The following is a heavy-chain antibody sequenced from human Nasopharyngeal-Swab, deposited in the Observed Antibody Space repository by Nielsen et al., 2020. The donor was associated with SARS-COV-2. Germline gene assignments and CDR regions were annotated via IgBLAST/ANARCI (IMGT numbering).Heavy chain of an antibody. Sequence: ASVKVSCKVSGYTLTALSMHWVRQAPGKGLEWMGGFDPDDGETIYAQKFQGRVTMTEDTSTDTAYMELSSLRSEDTAVYYCATLYGGLLSGILPIDYWGQGTLVTVSS. CDR2: FDPDDGET. CDR3: ATLYGGLLSGILPIDY. J-gene: IGHJ4*02. V-gene: IGHV1-24*01. D-gene: IGHD3-3*01. CDR1: GYTLTALS.